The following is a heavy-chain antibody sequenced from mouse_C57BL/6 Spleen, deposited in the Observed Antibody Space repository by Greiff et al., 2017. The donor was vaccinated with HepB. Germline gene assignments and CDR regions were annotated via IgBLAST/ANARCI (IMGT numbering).Heavy chain of an antibody. Sequence: VQVVESGPELVKPGASVKISCKASGYAFSSSWMNWVKQRPGKGLEWIGRIYPGDGDTNYNGKFKGKATLTADKSSSTAYMQLSSLTSEDSAVYFCARGGSSGPFDYWGQGTTLTVSS. V-gene: IGHV1-82*01. J-gene: IGHJ2*01. CDR1: GYAFSSSW. D-gene: IGHD3-2*02. CDR3: ARGGSSGPFDY. CDR2: IYPGDGDT.